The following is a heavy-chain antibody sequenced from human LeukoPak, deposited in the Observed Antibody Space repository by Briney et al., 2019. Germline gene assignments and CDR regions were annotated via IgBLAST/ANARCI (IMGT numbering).Heavy chain of an antibody. CDR1: GFTSSSYA. J-gene: IGHJ4*02. V-gene: IGHV3-23*01. Sequence: GGSLRLSCAASGFTSSSYAMSWVRQAPGKGLEWVSAISGSGGSTYYADSVKGRFTISRDNSKNTLYLQMNSLRAEDTAVYYCAKDRSGYYDSSGYPYYFDYWGQGTLVTVSS. CDR2: ISGSGGST. D-gene: IGHD3-22*01. CDR3: AKDRSGYYDSSGYPYYFDY.